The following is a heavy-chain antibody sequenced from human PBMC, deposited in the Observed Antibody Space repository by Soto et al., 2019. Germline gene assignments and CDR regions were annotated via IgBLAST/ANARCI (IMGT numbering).Heavy chain of an antibody. D-gene: IGHD3-10*01. CDR1: GGSFSGYY. J-gene: IGHJ5*02. V-gene: IGHV4-34*01. Sequence: QVQLQQWGAGLLKPSEPLSLTCAVYGGSFSGYYWSWIRQPPGKGLEWIGEINHSGSTNYNPSLKTRVTISVDTAKSQFALELGSVTAADTAVYYCAREITMVLRAFNWFDPWGQGTLVTVSS. CDR2: INHSGST. CDR3: AREITMVLRAFNWFDP.